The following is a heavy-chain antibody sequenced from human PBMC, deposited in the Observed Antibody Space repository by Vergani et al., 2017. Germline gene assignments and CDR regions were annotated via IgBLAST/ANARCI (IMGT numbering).Heavy chain of an antibody. CDR1: GYTFSSYA. Sequence: QVQLVQSGAEVKKPGASVKVSCKASGYTFSSYAISWVRQAPGQGLEWMGGIIPIFGTANYAQKFQGRVTITADESTSAAYMELSSLRSEDTAVYYCARDRRDGSGSYCFNWGQGTLVTVSS. CDR2: IIPIFGTA. V-gene: IGHV1-69*01. D-gene: IGHD3-10*01. CDR3: ARDRRDGSGSYCFN. J-gene: IGHJ4*02.